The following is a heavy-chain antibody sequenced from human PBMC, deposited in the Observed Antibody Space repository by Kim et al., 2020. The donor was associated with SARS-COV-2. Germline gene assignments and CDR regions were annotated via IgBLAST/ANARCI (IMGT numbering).Heavy chain of an antibody. CDR3: AKDHAQYSSSWYWFDP. J-gene: IGHJ5*02. Sequence: VKGRVTISRDKSKNPLYLQMNSLRAEDTAVYYCAKDHAQYSSSWYWFDPWGQGTLVTVSS. V-gene: IGHV3-23*01. D-gene: IGHD6-13*01.